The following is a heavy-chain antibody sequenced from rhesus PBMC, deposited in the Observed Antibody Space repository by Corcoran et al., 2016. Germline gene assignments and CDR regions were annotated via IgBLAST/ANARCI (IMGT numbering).Heavy chain of an antibody. CDR2: ISGSGGST. CDR3: ARESGSYYLDAFDF. V-gene: IGHV4-173*01. Sequence: QVQLQESGPGLVKPSETLSLTCAVSGGSFSSYWWSWIRQPPGKGLEWIGRISGSGGSTDYNPSLKSRCTMSTDTSKNQFALKLSSVTAADTAVYYCARESGSYYLDAFDFWGQGLRVTVSS. CDR1: GGSFSSYW. D-gene: IGHD3-16*01. J-gene: IGHJ3*01.